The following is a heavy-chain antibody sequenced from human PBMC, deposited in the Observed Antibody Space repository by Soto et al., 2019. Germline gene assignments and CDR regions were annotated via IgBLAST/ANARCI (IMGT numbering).Heavy chain of an antibody. Sequence: GGSLRLSCLASGFTFSSYWMSWARHAPGKGPEWGANIKADASEKYYADSVKGRFTISRDNAKNSVYLQMDSLRADETAVYYCAKELERPPLHGMDVRGQGTTVTVS. CDR1: GFTFSSYW. CDR3: AKELERPPLHGMDV. CDR2: IKADASEK. D-gene: IGHD1-1*01. J-gene: IGHJ6*02. V-gene: IGHV3-7*03.